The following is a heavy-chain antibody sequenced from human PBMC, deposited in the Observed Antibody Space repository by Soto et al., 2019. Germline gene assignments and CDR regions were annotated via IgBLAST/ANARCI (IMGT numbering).Heavy chain of an antibody. CDR3: ATPLGLLRRAMAQGSDY. CDR1: GFTFSSYG. Sequence: QVQLVESGGGVVQPGRSLRLSCAASGFTFSSYGMNWVRQAPGKGLEWVAVVSYDEITKYYADSVKGRFTISRDNSKNSVYLQMNSLRPEDTAVYYCATPLGLLRRAMAQGSDYWGQGTLVTVSS. D-gene: IGHD5-18*01. CDR2: VSYDEITK. V-gene: IGHV3-30*03. J-gene: IGHJ4*02.